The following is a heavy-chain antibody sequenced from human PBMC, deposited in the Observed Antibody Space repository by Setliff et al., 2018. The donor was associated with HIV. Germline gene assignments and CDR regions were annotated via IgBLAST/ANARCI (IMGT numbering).Heavy chain of an antibody. J-gene: IGHJ6*03. Sequence: RASVKVSCKASGYTFTSYAMYWVRQAPGQRLEWMGWINAGNGNTKYSQKFQGRVTITRDTSASTAYMELSSLRSEDTAVYYCARSGDYSNYYYYYMDVWGKGTTVTVSS. V-gene: IGHV1-3*01. CDR2: INAGNGNT. CDR1: GYTFTSYA. D-gene: IGHD4-4*01. CDR3: ARSGDYSNYYYYYMDV.